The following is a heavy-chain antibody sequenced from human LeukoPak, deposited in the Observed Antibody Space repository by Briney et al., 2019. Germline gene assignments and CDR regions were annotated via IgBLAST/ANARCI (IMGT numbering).Heavy chain of an antibody. V-gene: IGHV4-59*01. CDR3: ARGGVTIPYYYYMVV. CDR2: IYYSGST. CDR1: GLSISSYY. Sequence: AETLSLTCTLSGLSISSYYWSWIRQPPGKGLDWMGYIYYSGSTNYHPSLKSRVTISVDTSKNQFSLKLSSVTAADTAVYYCARGGVTIPYYYYMVVWGKGTTVTVSS. J-gene: IGHJ6*03. D-gene: IGHD3-10*01.